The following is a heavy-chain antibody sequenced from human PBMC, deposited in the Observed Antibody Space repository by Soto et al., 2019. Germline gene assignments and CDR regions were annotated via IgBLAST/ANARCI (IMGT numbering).Heavy chain of an antibody. J-gene: IGHJ6*02. CDR1: GFTFSSYA. CDR3: ARDDQLLAIGNYYYYGMDV. CDR2: ISYDGSNK. V-gene: IGHV3-30-3*01. D-gene: IGHD2-2*01. Sequence: GGSLRLSCAASGFTFSSYAMHWVRQAPGKGLEWVAVISYDGSNKYYADSVKGRFTISRDNSKNTLYLQMNSLRAEDTAVYYCARDDQLLAIGNYYYYGMDVWGQGTTVTVSS.